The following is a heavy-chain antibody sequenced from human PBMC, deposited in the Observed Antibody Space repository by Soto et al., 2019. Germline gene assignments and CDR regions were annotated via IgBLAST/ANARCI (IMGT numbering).Heavy chain of an antibody. J-gene: IGHJ6*02. D-gene: IGHD3-10*01. Sequence: QVQLQESGPGLVKPSETLSLTCTVSGGSISSYYWSWIRQPAGKGLEWIGRIYTSGSTNYNPSLKSRVTMSVDTSKNQFSLKLSSVTAADTAVYYCARDWTTMVRGVIIREYYYYYGMDVWGQGTTVTVSS. V-gene: IGHV4-4*07. CDR3: ARDWTTMVRGVIIREYYYYYGMDV. CDR2: IYTSGST. CDR1: GGSISSYY.